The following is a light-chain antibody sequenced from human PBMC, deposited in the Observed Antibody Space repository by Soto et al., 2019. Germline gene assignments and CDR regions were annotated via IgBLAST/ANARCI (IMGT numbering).Light chain of an antibody. CDR2: GAS. Sequence: EIVLMQSPGTLSLSPGEGATLSCRSSQYIATSYLAWYQLRRGQAPRLLIYGASSRATGIPDRFSGSGSGTDFTLTISRLEPEDFAVYYCQQYGGSPYTFGQGTTVEIK. V-gene: IGKV3-20*01. J-gene: IGKJ2*01. CDR3: QQYGGSPYT. CDR1: QYIATSY.